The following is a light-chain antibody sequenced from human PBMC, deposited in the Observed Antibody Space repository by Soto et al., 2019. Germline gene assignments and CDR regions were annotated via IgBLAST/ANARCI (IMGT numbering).Light chain of an antibody. CDR2: GNT. CDR3: QTYDSSLSAGV. J-gene: IGLJ2*01. Sequence: QSALTQPPSISGAPGQRVTISCTGSSSNIGAGSDVHWYHQLPGTAPKLLIYGNTNRPSGVPDRFSGSKSGTSASLAIAGLQTEDEGDYYCQTYDSSLSAGVFGGGTQLTVL. CDR1: SSNIGAGSD. V-gene: IGLV1-40*01.